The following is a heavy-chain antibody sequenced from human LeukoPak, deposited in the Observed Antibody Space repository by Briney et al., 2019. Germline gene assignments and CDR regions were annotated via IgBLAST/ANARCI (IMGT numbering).Heavy chain of an antibody. D-gene: IGHD6-25*01. CDR1: GYVISRGYF. Sequence: SETLSLTCNVSGYVISRGYFWGWTRQPPGKALEWIGSISHSGITYYNPSLKSRVTISLDTSKNQISMKLTSVTAADTAVYFCARDLWSTAAGIFDFWGQGALVTVSS. CDR3: ARDLWSTAAGIFDF. J-gene: IGHJ4*02. V-gene: IGHV4-38-2*02. CDR2: ISHSGIT.